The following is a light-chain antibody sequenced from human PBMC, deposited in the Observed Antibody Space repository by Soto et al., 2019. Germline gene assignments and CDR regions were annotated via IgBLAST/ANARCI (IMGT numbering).Light chain of an antibody. CDR1: QNVNSW. Sequence: DVQMTQSPSTLSASIGDTVTMTCRASQNVNSWLAWYQQKPGKAPKLLIYKASILETGVPSRVSGGGSGTDFTLTISGLQPEDVATYYCQQYDSYLKAFGQGT. V-gene: IGKV1-5*03. CDR2: KAS. CDR3: QQYDSYLKA. J-gene: IGKJ2*01.